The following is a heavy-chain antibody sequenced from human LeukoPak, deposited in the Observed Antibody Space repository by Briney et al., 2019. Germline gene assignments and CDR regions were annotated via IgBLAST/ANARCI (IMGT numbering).Heavy chain of an antibody. D-gene: IGHD3-22*01. CDR3: ARARNDYDSNGFSFLDY. CDR1: GFTFSSYT. V-gene: IGHV3-21*06. CDR2: FSRSGPYI. Sequence: GGSLRLSCAASGFTFSSYTMNWVRQAPGKGLEWVSSFSRSGPYIYYADSVKGRFTISRDNSKNTLYLQMNSLRAEDTALYYCARARNDYDSNGFSFLDYWGQGTLVTVSS. J-gene: IGHJ4*02.